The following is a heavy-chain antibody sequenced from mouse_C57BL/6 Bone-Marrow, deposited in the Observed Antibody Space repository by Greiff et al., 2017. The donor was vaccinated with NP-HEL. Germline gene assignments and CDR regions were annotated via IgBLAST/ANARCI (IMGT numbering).Heavy chain of an antibody. CDR1: GYTFTNYW. CDR2: IYPGGGYT. D-gene: IGHD3-2*02. Sequence: QVQLQQSGAELVRPGTSVKMSCKASGYTFTNYWIGWAKQRPGHGLEWIGDIYPGGGYTNYNEKFKGKATLTADKSSSTAYMQFSSLTSEDSAIYYCARLIEGSGYVYAMDYWGQGTSVTVSS. V-gene: IGHV1-63*01. J-gene: IGHJ4*01. CDR3: ARLIEGSGYVYAMDY.